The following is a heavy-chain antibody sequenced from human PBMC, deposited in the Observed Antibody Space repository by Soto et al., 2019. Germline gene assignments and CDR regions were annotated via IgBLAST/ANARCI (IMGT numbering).Heavy chain of an antibody. CDR2: INAGNGKT. CDR3: GRDRGPRDPDWYPGYYYYGMDV. CDR1: GYTFSGHA. Sequence: ASVKVSCKTSGYTFSGHAIHWLRQAPGQRPEWLGWINAGNGKTYYAEKLEGRVTLTTDTVASTVNMELRSLRSEDTAVYYCGRDRGPRDPDWYPGYYYYGMDVWGQGTTVTVSS. D-gene: IGHD3-9*01. J-gene: IGHJ6*02. V-gene: IGHV1-3*01.